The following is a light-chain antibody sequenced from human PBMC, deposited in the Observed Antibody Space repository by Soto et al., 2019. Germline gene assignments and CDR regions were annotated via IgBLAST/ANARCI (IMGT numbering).Light chain of an antibody. Sequence: IFLTQSPGSLSLSSGERATLSCRATQTVRSSYLAWYQQRPDQAPKLLIYGAFNRAIGIPDRFSASESARDYNLTTSTLDPEDSAVYYCPQYGDSITFGGGTKVEIK. CDR2: GAF. V-gene: IGKV3-20*01. CDR1: QTVRSSY. CDR3: PQYGDSIT. J-gene: IGKJ4*01.